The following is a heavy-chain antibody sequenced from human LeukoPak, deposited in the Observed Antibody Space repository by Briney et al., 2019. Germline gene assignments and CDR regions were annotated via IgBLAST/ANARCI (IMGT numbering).Heavy chain of an antibody. Sequence: TGGSLRLSCVVSGITLSNYGMSWVRQAPGKGLEWVSAISGSGGSTYYADSVKGRFTISRDNSKNTLYLQMNSLRAEDTAVYYCAKDLGYCSSTSCPNDAFDIWGQGTMVTVSS. CDR2: ISGSGGST. V-gene: IGHV3-23*01. D-gene: IGHD2-2*01. J-gene: IGHJ3*02. CDR3: AKDLGYCSSTSCPNDAFDI. CDR1: GITLSNYG.